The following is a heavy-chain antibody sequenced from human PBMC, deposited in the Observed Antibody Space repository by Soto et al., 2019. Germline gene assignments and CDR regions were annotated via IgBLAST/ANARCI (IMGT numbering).Heavy chain of an antibody. CDR3: ARDGDYYGMDV. Sequence: GGSLRLSCAASGFTFSSYAMHWVRQAPGKGLEWVAVISYDGSNKYYADSVKGRFTISRDNSKNTLYLQMNSLRAEDTAVYYCARDGDYYGMDVWGQGTTVTVSS. CDR1: GFTFSSYA. CDR2: ISYDGSNK. D-gene: IGHD2-21*01. J-gene: IGHJ6*02. V-gene: IGHV3-30-3*01.